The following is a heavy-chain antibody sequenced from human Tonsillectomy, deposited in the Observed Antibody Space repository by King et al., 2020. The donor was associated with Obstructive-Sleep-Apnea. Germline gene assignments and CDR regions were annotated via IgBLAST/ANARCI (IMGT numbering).Heavy chain of an antibody. CDR3: ARAAAWYSDTLPDNWFDP. J-gene: IGHJ5*02. V-gene: IGHV1-46*01. CDR2: INPSGGST. D-gene: IGHD3-9*01. CDR1: GYIFTSYY. Sequence: VQLVQSGAEVKKPGASVKVSCKASGYIFTSYYLHWVRQAPGQGLEWMGVINPSGGSTSYAQKFQGRVTMTRDTSTRTVYMELSSLRSEDTAVYYCARAAAWYSDTLPDNWFDPWGQGTLVTVSS.